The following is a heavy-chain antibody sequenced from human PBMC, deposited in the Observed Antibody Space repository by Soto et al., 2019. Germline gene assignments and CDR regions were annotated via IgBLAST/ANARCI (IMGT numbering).Heavy chain of an antibody. CDR1: GYSFTSYW. Sequence: PGESLKISCKTSGYSFTSYWIGWVGQVPGKGMEWIGTITPYDSDTRYSPSFQVQVTISADTSITTAYLQWSGLTASDTAMYFCARHLVGSTRGNFDYWGQGTLVTVSS. J-gene: IGHJ4*01. V-gene: IGHV5-51*01. D-gene: IGHD2-2*01. CDR2: ITPYDSDT. CDR3: ARHLVGSTRGNFDY.